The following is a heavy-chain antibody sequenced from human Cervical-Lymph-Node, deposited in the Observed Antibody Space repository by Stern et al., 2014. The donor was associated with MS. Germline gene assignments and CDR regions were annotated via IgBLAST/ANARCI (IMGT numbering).Heavy chain of an antibody. V-gene: IGHV7-4-1*02. D-gene: IGHD5-18*01. J-gene: IGHJ4*02. CDR2: IQTNTCNS. CDR3: ARDFVDTAMITRSDYLDS. CDR1: GYTLTNYP. Sequence: QVQLVQSGSELKGPGASVKVSCKASGYTLTNYPMNWVRQAPGQGLEWMGWIQTNTCNSTYAQGFTGRFVFSLDTSVSTAYLHISSLKAEDTAVYYCARDFVDTAMITRSDYLDSWGQGTLVTVSS.